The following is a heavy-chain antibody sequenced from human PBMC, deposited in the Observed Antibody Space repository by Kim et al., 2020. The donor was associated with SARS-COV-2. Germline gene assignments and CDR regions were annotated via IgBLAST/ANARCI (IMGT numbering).Heavy chain of an antibody. CDR2: K. J-gene: IGHJ4*02. Sequence: KYYADSVKGRFTISRDNSKNTLYLQMNSLRAEDTAVYYCARLPGSSDFDYWGQGTLVTVSS. CDR3: ARLPGSSDFDY. D-gene: IGHD3-10*01. V-gene: IGHV3-30*01.